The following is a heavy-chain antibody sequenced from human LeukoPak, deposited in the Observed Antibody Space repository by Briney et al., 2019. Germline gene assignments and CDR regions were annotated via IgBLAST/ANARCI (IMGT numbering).Heavy chain of an antibody. V-gene: IGHV4-4*09. J-gene: IGHJ4*02. Sequence: SETLSLTCTVSGGSISSYYWSWIRQPPGKGLEWMGYIYTSGSTNYNPSLKSRVTISVDTSKNQFSLKLRSVTAADTAVYYCAGAYSSSSSPGYWGQGTLVTVSS. D-gene: IGHD6-6*01. CDR2: IYTSGST. CDR3: AGAYSSSSSPGY. CDR1: GGSISSYY.